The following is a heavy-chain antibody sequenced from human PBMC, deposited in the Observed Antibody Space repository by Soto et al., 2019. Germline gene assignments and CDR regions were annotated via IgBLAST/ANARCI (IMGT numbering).Heavy chain of an antibody. CDR2: ISAHNGNT. D-gene: IGHD1-1*01. Sequence: QVHLVQSGAEVKKPGASVKVSCKGSGYTFTSYGITWVRQAPGQGLEWMGWISAHNGNTDYAQKLQGRVTVTRDTSTRTADLELRSLRSADTAVYYCARGRYGDYWGQGALVTVSS. CDR3: ARGRYGDY. CDR1: GYTFTSYG. V-gene: IGHV1-18*01. J-gene: IGHJ4*02.